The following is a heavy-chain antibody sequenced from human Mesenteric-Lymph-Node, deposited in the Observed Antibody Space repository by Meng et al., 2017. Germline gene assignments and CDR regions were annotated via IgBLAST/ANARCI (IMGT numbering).Heavy chain of an antibody. D-gene: IGHD3-10*01. CDR1: GGSISSGDYY. J-gene: IGHJ4*02. Sequence: QGQPQGWGPGLGKPSQTLSLPCTVSGGSISSGDYYWSWIRQPPGKGLEWIGYIYYSGSTYYNPSLKSRVTISVDTSKNQFSLKLSSVTATDTAVYYCARRRGGSGRDCWGQGTLVTVSS. CDR2: IYYSGST. CDR3: ARRRGGSGRDC. V-gene: IGHV4-30-4*01.